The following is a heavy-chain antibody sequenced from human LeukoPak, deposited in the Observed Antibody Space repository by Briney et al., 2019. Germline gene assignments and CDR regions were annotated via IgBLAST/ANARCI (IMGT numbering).Heavy chain of an antibody. D-gene: IGHD2-2*01. CDR2: ISSSGSTI. J-gene: IGHJ4*02. V-gene: IGHV3-11*01. CDR3: ARDDPAEYANY. CDR1: GFTVSSNY. Sequence: PGGTLRLSCAASGFTVSSNYMSWVRQAPGKGLEWVSYISSSGSTIYYADSVKGRFTISRDNAKHSLYLQMNSLRAEDTAVYYCARDDPAEYANYWGQGTLVTVSS.